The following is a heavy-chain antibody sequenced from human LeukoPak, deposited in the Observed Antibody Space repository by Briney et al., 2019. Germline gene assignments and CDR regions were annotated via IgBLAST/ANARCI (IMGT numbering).Heavy chain of an antibody. CDR3: ARGNYDILTGHFDY. J-gene: IGHJ4*02. CDR1: GGSISSYY. V-gene: IGHV4-39*07. CDR2: IYYSGST. D-gene: IGHD3-9*01. Sequence: SETLSLTCTVSGGSISSYYWSWIRQPPGKGLEWIGSIYYSGSTYYNPSLKSRVTISVDTSKNQFSLKLSSVTAADTAVYYCARGNYDILTGHFDYWGQGTLVTVSS.